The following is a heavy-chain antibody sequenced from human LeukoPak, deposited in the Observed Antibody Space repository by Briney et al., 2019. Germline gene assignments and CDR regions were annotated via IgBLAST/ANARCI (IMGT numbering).Heavy chain of an antibody. CDR1: GFTLSDSV. CDR2: IRTKPNNYAT. V-gene: IGHV3-73*01. J-gene: IGHJ4*02. Sequence: GGSLRLPCAASGFTLSDSVMHWVRQASGKGLEWVGRIRTKPNNYATAYAASMRGGFTISRDDSKNTAYLQMDSLKTEDTAVYYCAKEGRLKPPDYWGQGTLVTVSS. CDR3: AKEGRLKPPDY.